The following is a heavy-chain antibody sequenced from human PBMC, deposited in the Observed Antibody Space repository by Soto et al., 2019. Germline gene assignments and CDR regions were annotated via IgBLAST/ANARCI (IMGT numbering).Heavy chain of an antibody. V-gene: IGHV3-30*18. Sequence: QVQLVESGGGVVQPGRSLRLSCAASGFTFSSYGMHWVRQAPGKGLEWVAVISYDGSNKYYADSVKGRFTISRDNSKNTLYLQMNSLRAEDTAVYYCAKDVSELQFLEWLVYGYWGQGTLVTVSS. J-gene: IGHJ4*02. CDR3: AKDVSELQFLEWLVYGY. D-gene: IGHD3-3*01. CDR2: ISYDGSNK. CDR1: GFTFSSYG.